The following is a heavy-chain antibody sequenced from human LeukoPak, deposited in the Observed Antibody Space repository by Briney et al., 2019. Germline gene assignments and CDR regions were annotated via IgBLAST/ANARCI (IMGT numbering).Heavy chain of an antibody. J-gene: IGHJ4*02. CDR1: GYTFTGYY. V-gene: IGHV1-2*06. D-gene: IGHD1-26*01. CDR2: INPNSGGT. Sequence: ASVKVSCKAYGYTFTGYYMHWVRQAPGQGLEWMGRINPNSGGTNYAQKFQGRVTMTRDTSISTAYMELSRLRSDDTAVYYCARGKVWGKGSTTYFDYWGQGTLVTVSS. CDR3: ARGKVWGKGSTTYFDY.